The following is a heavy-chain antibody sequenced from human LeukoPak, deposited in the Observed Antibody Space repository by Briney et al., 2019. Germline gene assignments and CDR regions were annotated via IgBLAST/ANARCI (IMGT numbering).Heavy chain of an antibody. CDR3: ASWRYYYDSSGPKSDY. D-gene: IGHD3-22*01. J-gene: IGHJ4*02. CDR2: IAFDGSNQ. CDR1: GFTFITHG. Sequence: GRSLRLSCAASGFTFITHGMHWVRQAPGKGLEGVAIIAFDGSNQYYADSVKGRFTISRDNSQNTLYLQMNSLRAEDTAVYYCASWRYYYDSSGPKSDYWGQGTLVTVSS. V-gene: IGHV3-30*03.